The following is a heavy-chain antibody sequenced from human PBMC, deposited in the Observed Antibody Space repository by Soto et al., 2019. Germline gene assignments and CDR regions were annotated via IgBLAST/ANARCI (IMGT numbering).Heavy chain of an antibody. D-gene: IGHD3-10*01. V-gene: IGHV3-30-3*01. CDR1: GFIFSSYA. Sequence: QVQLVESGGGVVQTGRSLRLSCATSGFIFSSYAMHWVRQAPGKGLEWVAFILFDGSKKYYADSVKGRFTSSRDTSENTLYWQMNSLRVEDTAVYYCARAGVSGFNSYWYGAWIDSWGQGTLVTVSS. CDR3: ARAGVSGFNSYWYGAWIDS. J-gene: IGHJ5*01. CDR2: ILFDGSKK.